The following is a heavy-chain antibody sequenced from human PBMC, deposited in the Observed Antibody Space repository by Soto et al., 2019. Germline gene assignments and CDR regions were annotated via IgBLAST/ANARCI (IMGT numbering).Heavy chain of an antibody. CDR3: AKDQHGDGNGFDY. D-gene: IGHD4-17*01. Sequence: EVQLVESGGGLVKPGGSLRLSCAASGFTFSSYSMNWVRQAPGKGLEWVSAISSSSSYIYYADSVKGRFTISRDNAKNSLFLQMNSLRAEDMCVYYSAKDQHGDGNGFDYWGQGTLVTVSS. CDR1: GFTFSSYS. CDR2: ISSSSSYI. V-gene: IGHV3-21*01. J-gene: IGHJ4*02.